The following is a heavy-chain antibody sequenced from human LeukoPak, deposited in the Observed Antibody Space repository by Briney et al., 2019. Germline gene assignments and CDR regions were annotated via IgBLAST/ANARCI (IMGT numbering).Heavy chain of an antibody. CDR2: ISYDGGNK. Sequence: PGGSLRLSCAASGVTFSSYDMHGVRQAPGKGLECVAVISYDGGNKYYADSVKGRFTISRDNSKNTLYMQVNSLRAEDTAVYYCANENYYDSSGFTDHWGQGTLVTVSS. CDR1: GVTFSSYD. V-gene: IGHV3-30*18. CDR3: ANENYYDSSGFTDH. J-gene: IGHJ4*02. D-gene: IGHD3-22*01.